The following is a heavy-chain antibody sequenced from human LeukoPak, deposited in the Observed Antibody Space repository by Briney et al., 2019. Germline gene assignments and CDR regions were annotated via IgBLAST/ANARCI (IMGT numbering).Heavy chain of an antibody. CDR3: AREKRSALTFPGRRDAYYFDY. D-gene: IGHD1-14*01. J-gene: IGHJ4*02. Sequence: GRCLRLSWAASGFTFSRYSMNSVRQAPGKGRGCVLSVSSIISYIYYADSVKGRFTISRDNDKNSLYLQMISLRAEDTAVYYCAREKRSALTFPGRRDAYYFDYWGQGTLVTVSS. CDR2: VSSIISYI. V-gene: IGHV3-21*01. CDR1: GFTFSRYS.